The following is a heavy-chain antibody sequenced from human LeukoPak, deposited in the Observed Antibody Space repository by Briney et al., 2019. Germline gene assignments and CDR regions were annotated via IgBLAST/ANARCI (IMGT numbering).Heavy chain of an antibody. CDR1: GGSFSGYY. CDR2: INHSGST. Sequence: PSETLSLTRAVYGGSFSGYYWSWIRQPPGKGLEWIGEINHSGSTNYNPSLKSRVTISVDTSKNQFSLKLSSVTAADTAVYYCARAGYYYDSSGRIGGRYYFDYWGQGTLVTVSS. D-gene: IGHD3-22*01. V-gene: IGHV4-34*01. CDR3: ARAGYYYDSSGRIGGRYYFDY. J-gene: IGHJ4*02.